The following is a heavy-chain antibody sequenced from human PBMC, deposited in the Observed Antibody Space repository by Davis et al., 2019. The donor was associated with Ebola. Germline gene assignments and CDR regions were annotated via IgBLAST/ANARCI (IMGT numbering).Heavy chain of an antibody. CDR2: VDHSGST. J-gene: IGHJ4*02. Sequence: SETLSLTCAVYGGTFSDYYWSCLPPPPGKGLEWIGEVDHSGSTNYNPSFRSRVIVSEDASKNQFSMKLTSVTAADTAVYYCARVRTGPDGYFDYWGQGILVTVSS. CDR1: GGTFSDYY. CDR3: ARVRTGPDGYFDY. D-gene: IGHD1/OR15-1a*01. V-gene: IGHV4-34*01.